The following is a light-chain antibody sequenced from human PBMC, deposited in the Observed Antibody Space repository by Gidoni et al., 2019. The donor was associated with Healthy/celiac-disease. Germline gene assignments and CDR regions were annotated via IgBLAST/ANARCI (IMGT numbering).Light chain of an antibody. CDR2: SNN. Sequence: QSVLTQPSSASGPPGPRVTISCSGSSSNIGSNTVNWYQQLPGTAPKLLINSNNQRPSGAPDRFSGSKSGTSASLAISGLQSEDEADYYCAAWDDSLNGWVFGGGTKLTVL. J-gene: IGLJ3*02. V-gene: IGLV1-44*01. CDR3: AAWDDSLNGWV. CDR1: SSNIGSNT.